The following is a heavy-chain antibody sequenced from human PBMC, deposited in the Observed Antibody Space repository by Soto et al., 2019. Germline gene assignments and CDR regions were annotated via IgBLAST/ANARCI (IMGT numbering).Heavy chain of an antibody. J-gene: IGHJ5*02. CDR3: ARYCSGGSCYLDP. V-gene: IGHV4-4*02. CDR1: GDSISSTHW. CDR2: IYHTGST. Sequence: PSEILSLTCVVSGDSISSTHWWTWVRQTPGKGLEWIGEIYHTGSTKYNPSLKNRVTISVDKSNNEFSLNLKSVTAADTAVYYCARYCSGGSCYLDPWGQGTLVTVSS. D-gene: IGHD2-15*01.